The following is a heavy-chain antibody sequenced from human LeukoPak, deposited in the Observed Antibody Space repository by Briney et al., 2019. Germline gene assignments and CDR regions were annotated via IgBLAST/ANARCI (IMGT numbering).Heavy chain of an antibody. J-gene: IGHJ4*02. Sequence: GGSLRHSCAASGFTFDDYAMHWVRQAPGKGLEWVSGISWNSGSIGYVDSVKGRFTISRDNAKNSLYLQMNSLRVEDTAVYYCAKEGRSLQTYWGQGTLVTVSS. D-gene: IGHD5-24*01. V-gene: IGHV3-9*01. CDR2: ISWNSGSI. CDR3: AKEGRSLQTY. CDR1: GFTFDDYA.